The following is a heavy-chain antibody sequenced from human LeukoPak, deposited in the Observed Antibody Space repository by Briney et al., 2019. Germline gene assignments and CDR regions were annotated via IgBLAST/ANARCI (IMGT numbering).Heavy chain of an antibody. D-gene: IGHD6-13*01. Sequence: SETLSLTCTVSGGSISSYYWSWIRQPPGKGLEWIGYIYYCGSTNYNPSLKSRVTISVDTSKNQFSLKLSSVTAADTAVYYCARLGYSSSWYGLLDYWGQGTLVTVSS. CDR3: ARLGYSSSWYGLLDY. V-gene: IGHV4-59*01. CDR2: IYYCGST. J-gene: IGHJ4*02. CDR1: GGSISSYY.